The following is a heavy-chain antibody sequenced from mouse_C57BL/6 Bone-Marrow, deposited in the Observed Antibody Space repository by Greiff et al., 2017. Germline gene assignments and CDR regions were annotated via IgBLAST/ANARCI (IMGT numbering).Heavy chain of an antibody. CDR1: GYTFTDYY. V-gene: IGHV1-84*01. J-gene: IGHJ2*01. CDR3: ARSLITTVSSGNYFDY. Sequence: QVQLKESGPELVKPGASVKISCKASGYTFTDYYINWVKQRPGQGLEWIGWIYPGSGNTKYNEKFKGKATLTVDTSSSTAYMQLSSLTSEDSAVYFCARSLITTVSSGNYFDYWGQGTTLTVSS. CDR2: IYPGSGNT. D-gene: IGHD1-1*01.